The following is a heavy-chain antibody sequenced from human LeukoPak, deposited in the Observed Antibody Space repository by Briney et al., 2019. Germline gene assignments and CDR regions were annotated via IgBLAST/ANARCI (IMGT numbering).Heavy chain of an antibody. V-gene: IGHV4-39*07. Sequence: SETLSLTCSVSGGSIGSSPDYCGWIRQPPGKGLEWIGSIHYRGGTYYNPSLKSRVTISLDTSSNEFSLSLNSVTAADTAVYYRARGMSMAAGAHWGQGTRVTVSS. CDR2: IHYRGGT. J-gene: IGHJ4*02. CDR1: GGSIGSSPDY. D-gene: IGHD5-24*01. CDR3: ARGMSMAAGAH.